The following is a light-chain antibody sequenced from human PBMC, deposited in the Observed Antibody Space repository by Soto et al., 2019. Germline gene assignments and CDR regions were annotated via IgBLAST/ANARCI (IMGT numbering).Light chain of an antibody. CDR2: SAS. Sequence: ENVLTQSPGTLSLSPGERATLSCRASQSVTSSYLAWYQQKPGQAPRLLIYSASSRATGVPDRFSGSGSATDFTHTISRVEPEDFAVYYCQQYGSSRNTFGQGTKLEIK. J-gene: IGKJ2*01. CDR3: QQYGSSRNT. V-gene: IGKV3-20*01. CDR1: QSVTSSY.